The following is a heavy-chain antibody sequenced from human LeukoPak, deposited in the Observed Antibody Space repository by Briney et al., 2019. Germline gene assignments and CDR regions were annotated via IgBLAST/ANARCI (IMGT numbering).Heavy chain of an antibody. V-gene: IGHV1-2*02. J-gene: IGHJ4*02. CDR2: INPNSGGT. CDR1: GYTFTGYY. Sequence: GASVKVSCKASGYTFTGYYMHWVRQAPGQGLEWMGWINPNSGGTNYAQKFQGRVTMTRDTSISTAYMELSRLKASDTAMYYCARHEVDKVAATDYWGQGTLVTVSS. CDR3: ARHEVDKVAATDY. D-gene: IGHD2-15*01.